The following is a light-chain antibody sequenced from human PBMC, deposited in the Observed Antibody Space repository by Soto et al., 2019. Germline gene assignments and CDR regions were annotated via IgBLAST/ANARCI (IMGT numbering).Light chain of an antibody. Sequence: DIQMTQSPSSLSASVGDRVTITCRASQGISNYLAWYQQKPGKVPKLLIFAASTLQSGVPSRFSGSGSGTDFTLTISSLQPEDVATYYCQKYDSAPQLTFGGGTKVEIK. CDR3: QKYDSAPQLT. CDR1: QGISNY. V-gene: IGKV1-27*01. J-gene: IGKJ4*01. CDR2: AAS.